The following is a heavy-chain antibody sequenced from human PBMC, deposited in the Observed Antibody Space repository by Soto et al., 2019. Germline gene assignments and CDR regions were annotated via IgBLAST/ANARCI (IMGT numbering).Heavy chain of an antibody. V-gene: IGHV4-39*07. CDR3: AGGPPDSQYSSSWYAVSYFDY. D-gene: IGHD6-13*01. CDR2: IYHTGNA. J-gene: IGHJ4*02. Sequence: PSETLSLTCSVSGDSISNSRFYWAWIRQPPGEGLEWIGSIYHTGNAYYNPSLKSRVTIFVDTSKNQYSLKLSSVTAADTAVYYCAGGPPDSQYSSSWYAVSYFDYWGQGTLVTVSS. CDR1: GDSISNSRFY.